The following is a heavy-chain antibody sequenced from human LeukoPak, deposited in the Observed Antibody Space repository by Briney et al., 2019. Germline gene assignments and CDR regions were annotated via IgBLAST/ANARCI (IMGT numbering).Heavy chain of an antibody. J-gene: IGHJ4*02. CDR3: VKRSCSGGTCPLDY. CDR1: GFTFSSYA. V-gene: IGHV3-64*03. CDR2: ITSTGGTT. Sequence: GESLRLSCSASGFTFSSYALSWVRQAPGKGLEYVSGITSTGGTTYYADSVKGRFTISRDNSENTLYLQMSSLRPEDTALYYCVKRSCSGGTCPLDYWGQGTLVTVAS. D-gene: IGHD2-15*01.